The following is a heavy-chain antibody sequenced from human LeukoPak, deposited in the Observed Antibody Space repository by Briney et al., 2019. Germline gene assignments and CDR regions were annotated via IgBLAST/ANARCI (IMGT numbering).Heavy chain of an antibody. D-gene: IGHD6-19*01. CDR2: IYYSGST. CDR3: ARLGSGWYVCDY. Sequence: PSETLSLTCTVSGGPISSSSYYWGWVRQPPGKGLEWIGSIYYSGSTYYNPSLKSRVTISVDTSKNQFSLKLSSVTAADTAVYYCARLGSGWYVCDYWGQGTLVTVSS. CDR1: GGPISSSSYY. J-gene: IGHJ4*02. V-gene: IGHV4-39*01.